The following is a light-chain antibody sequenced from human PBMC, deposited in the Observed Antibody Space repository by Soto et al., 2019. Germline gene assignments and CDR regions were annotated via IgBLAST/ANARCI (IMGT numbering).Light chain of an antibody. CDR2: DAS. J-gene: IGKJ5*01. V-gene: IGKV3-11*01. CDR1: QSVSSY. CDR3: QQRSSNWPPVT. Sequence: EIVLTQSPATLSLSPGERATLSCRASQSVSSYLAWYQQKPGQAPRLLIHDASNRATGIPARFSGSGSGTDFTLTISSLEPEDFAVYYCQQRSSNWPPVTFGQGTRLEIK.